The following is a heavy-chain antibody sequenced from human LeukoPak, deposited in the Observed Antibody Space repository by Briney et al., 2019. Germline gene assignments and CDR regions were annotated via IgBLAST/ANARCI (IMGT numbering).Heavy chain of an antibody. D-gene: IGHD4-17*01. Sequence: GGSLRLSCAASGFTFSSYAMSWVRQAPGKGLEWVSAISGSGGSTYYADSVKGRFTISRDSSKNALYLQMNSLRAEDTAVYYCAKEGAGDSDYYGMDVWGQGTTVTASS. CDR2: ISGSGGST. V-gene: IGHV3-23*01. J-gene: IGHJ6*02. CDR1: GFTFSSYA. CDR3: AKEGAGDSDYYGMDV.